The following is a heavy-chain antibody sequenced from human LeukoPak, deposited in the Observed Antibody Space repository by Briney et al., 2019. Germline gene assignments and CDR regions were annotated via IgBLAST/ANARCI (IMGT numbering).Heavy chain of an antibody. CDR1: GGSISSGSYY. V-gene: IGHV4-61*02. CDR2: IYTSGST. Sequence: SETLSLTCTVSGGSISSGSYYWSWIRQPAGKGLEWIGRIYTSGSTNYNPSLKSRVNISVDTSKNQFSLKLSSVTAADTAVYYCAKSCSSTSCYTHYYYYYMDVWGKGTTVTVSS. D-gene: IGHD2-2*02. CDR3: AKSCSSTSCYTHYYYYYMDV. J-gene: IGHJ6*03.